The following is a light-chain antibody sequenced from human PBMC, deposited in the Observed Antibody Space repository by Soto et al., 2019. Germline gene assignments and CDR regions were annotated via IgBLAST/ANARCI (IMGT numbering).Light chain of an antibody. V-gene: IGKV1-27*01. J-gene: IGKJ3*01. CDR3: QKYSGAPFT. Sequence: DIQMTQSPSSLSASIGDRVTITCRASQAISNYLAWYQLKPGKVPKLLIYAASILQSGVTSRFSGSGSGKDFTLTISSLQPEEIATYYCQKYSGAPFTFGPGTKVDIK. CDR2: AAS. CDR1: QAISNY.